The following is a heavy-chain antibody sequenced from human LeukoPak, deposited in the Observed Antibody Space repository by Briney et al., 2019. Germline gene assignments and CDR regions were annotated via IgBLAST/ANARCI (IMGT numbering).Heavy chain of an antibody. CDR1: GFSFSDAG. D-gene: IGHD3-10*01. CDR2: TAAKADNYVT. V-gene: IGHV3-73*01. Sequence: GGSLRLSCAASGFSFSDAGIHWVRHTSGKGLEWVGRTAAKADNYVTEYAASVKGRFTISRDNSKSTAYLQMNSLRAEDTAVYYCTRHHTIGVRENWFDPWGQGTLVTVSS. J-gene: IGHJ5*02. CDR3: TRHHTIGVRENWFDP.